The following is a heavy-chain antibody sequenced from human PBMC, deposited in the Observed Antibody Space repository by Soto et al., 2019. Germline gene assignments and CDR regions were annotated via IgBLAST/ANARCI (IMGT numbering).Heavy chain of an antibody. V-gene: IGHV1-69*13. CDR2: IIPIFGTA. CDR3: ARGLIRGTRGAFDI. D-gene: IGHD2-21*01. J-gene: IGHJ3*02. Sequence: SVKVSCKASGGTFSSYAISWVRQAPGQGLEWMGGIIPIFGTANYAQKFQGRVTITADESTSTAYMELSSLRSEDTAVYYCARGLIRGTRGAFDIWGQGXMVTV. CDR1: GGTFSSYA.